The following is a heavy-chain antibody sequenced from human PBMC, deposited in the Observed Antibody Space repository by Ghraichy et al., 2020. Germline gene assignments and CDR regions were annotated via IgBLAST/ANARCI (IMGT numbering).Heavy chain of an antibody. CDR3: AKGRLNYHVYIWGSYRYFDY. D-gene: IGHD3-16*02. J-gene: IGHJ4*02. CDR2: ISSSGDTI. CDR1: GFSFSSYS. V-gene: IGHV3-23*01. Sequence: GGSLRLSCAASGFSFSSYSMSWVRQAPGKGLEWVSSISSSGDTIYYADSVKGRFTISRDNSKNSLYLQMNSLRAEDTAVYYCAKGRLNYHVYIWGSYRYFDYWGQGTQVSVAS.